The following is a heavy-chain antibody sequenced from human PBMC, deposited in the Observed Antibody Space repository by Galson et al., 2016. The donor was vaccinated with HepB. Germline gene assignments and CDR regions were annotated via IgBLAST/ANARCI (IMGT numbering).Heavy chain of an antibody. V-gene: IGHV1-69*06. D-gene: IGHD1-26*01. J-gene: IGHJ3*02. CDR3: ARAEGAPKDGFDI. CDR2: IIPIFGTA. CDR1: GGTFSSYA. Sequence: SVKVSCKASGGTFSSYAISWVRQAPGQGLEWMGGIIPIFGTANHAQKFQGRVTITADKSTSTAYLELSSLRSEDTAVYYCARAEGAPKDGFDIWGQGTMVTVSS.